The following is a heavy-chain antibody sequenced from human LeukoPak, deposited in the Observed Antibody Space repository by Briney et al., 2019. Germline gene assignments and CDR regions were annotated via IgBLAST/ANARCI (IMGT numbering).Heavy chain of an antibody. CDR1: GFTFSRYA. CDR2: ISGSDGST. V-gene: IGHV3-23*01. Sequence: PGGSLRLSCAASGFTFSRYAMSWVRQTPEEGLEWVSVISGSDGSTYYADSVRGRFTISRDVSGNTLFLQMNSLRAEDTAVYYCARQVSCDTTTCYEGMPPDCWGQGTLVTVSS. CDR3: ARQVSCDTTTCYEGMPPDC. D-gene: IGHD2-2*01. J-gene: IGHJ4*02.